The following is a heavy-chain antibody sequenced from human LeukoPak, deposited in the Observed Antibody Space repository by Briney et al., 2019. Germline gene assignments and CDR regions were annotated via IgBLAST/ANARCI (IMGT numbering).Heavy chain of an antibody. Sequence: GGSLRLSCAASGFTFNNYAMSWVRQAPGQGLEWVSMISGSGSKTYYADSAKGRFTISRDNSENTLYLQVNTLRTEDTAVYFCAKDRLDLWFGESYDAFDIWGQGTMVTVSS. J-gene: IGHJ3*02. CDR3: AKDRLDLWFGESYDAFDI. V-gene: IGHV3-23*01. CDR1: GFTFNNYA. D-gene: IGHD3-10*01. CDR2: ISGSGSKT.